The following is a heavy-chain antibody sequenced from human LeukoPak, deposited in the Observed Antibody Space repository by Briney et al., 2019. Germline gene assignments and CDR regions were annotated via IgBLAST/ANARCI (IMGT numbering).Heavy chain of an antibody. CDR3: ARGRIHHSRSGYRGNMDV. CDR2: IKHSGIT. J-gene: IGHJ6*03. CDR1: GGSFSGYD. V-gene: IGHV4-34*01. D-gene: IGHD3-22*01. Sequence: SETLSDTCDVHGGSFSGYDWFWVRPAPGEGLEWSGEIKHSGITNYNPSLKSRGTISVATSKNQFNLKLSAVTAADKARHYRARGRIHHSRSGYRGNMDVWSKGTSVTV.